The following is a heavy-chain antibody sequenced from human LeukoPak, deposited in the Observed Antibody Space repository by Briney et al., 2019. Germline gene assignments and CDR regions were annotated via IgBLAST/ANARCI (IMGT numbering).Heavy chain of an antibody. J-gene: IGHJ3*02. CDR3: ARAFDSSGYYGPNAFDI. CDR2: MYYSGST. V-gene: IGHV4-61*01. D-gene: IGHD3-22*01. CDR1: GGSVRSGSYY. Sequence: SETLSLTCTVSGGSVRSGSYYWSWIRQPPGKGLEWIGYMYYSGSTNYNPSLKSRVTISVDTSKNQFSLKLSSVTAADTAVYYCARAFDSSGYYGPNAFDIWGQGTMVTVSS.